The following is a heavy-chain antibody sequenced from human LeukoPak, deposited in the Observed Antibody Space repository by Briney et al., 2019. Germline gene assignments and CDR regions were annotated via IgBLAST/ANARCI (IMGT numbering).Heavy chain of an antibody. J-gene: IGHJ6*03. CDR3: ARDFPHYDFLYYMDV. Sequence: SETLSLTCTVSGGSISSYYWSWIRQPAGKGLEWIGRIYTSGSTNYNPSLKSRVTMSVDTSKNQFSLKLSSVTAADTAVYYCARDFPHYDFLYYMDVWGKGTTVTVSS. D-gene: IGHD3-3*01. CDR1: GGSISSYY. V-gene: IGHV4-4*07. CDR2: IYTSGST.